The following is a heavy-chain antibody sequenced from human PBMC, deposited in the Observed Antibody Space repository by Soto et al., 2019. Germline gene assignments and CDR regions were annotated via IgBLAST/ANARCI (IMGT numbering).Heavy chain of an antibody. D-gene: IGHD5-18*01. V-gene: IGHV3-23*01. CDR3: AKGQSNSHTYFYFYYMDV. CDR2: ISGSGGTT. J-gene: IGHJ6*03. Sequence: GGSLRLSCAASGFTFSSYAMIWVRRAPGKGLEWVSDISGSGGTTYYADSVKGRFTISRDNSKNTLYLQMNSLRAEDTAVYYCAKGQSNSHTYFYFYYMDVWGKGTSVTVSS. CDR1: GFTFSSYA.